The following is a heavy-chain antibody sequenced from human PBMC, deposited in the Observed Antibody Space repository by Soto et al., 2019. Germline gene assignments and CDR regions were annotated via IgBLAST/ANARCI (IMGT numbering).Heavy chain of an antibody. CDR1: GGTFSSYA. V-gene: IGHV1-69*13. CDR3: ARVKQLFGSAFDI. Sequence: ASVKVSCKASGGTFSSYAISWVRQAPGQGLEWMGGIIPIFGTANYAQKFQGRVTITADESTSTAYMELSSLRSEDTAVYYCARVKQLFGSAFDIWGQGTMVTVSS. CDR2: IIPIFGTA. D-gene: IGHD5-18*01. J-gene: IGHJ3*02.